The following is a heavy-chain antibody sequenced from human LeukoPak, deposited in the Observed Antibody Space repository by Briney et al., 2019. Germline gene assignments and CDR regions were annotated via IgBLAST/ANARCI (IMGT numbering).Heavy chain of an antibody. CDR1: GFTCSNAW. Sequence: PGGSLSLFCAASGFTCSNAWMSWVRQARGKGREWVGRMKSKIDGGTTKYAAPVKGSFAITRGDSKNTLYLKMNSQRAEDTAVYYCAKLRLREAFLTPFDPWGQGTLVIVYS. J-gene: IGHJ5*02. V-gene: IGHV3-15*01. D-gene: IGHD3-16*01. CDR2: MKSKIDGGTT. CDR3: AKLRLREAFLTPFDP.